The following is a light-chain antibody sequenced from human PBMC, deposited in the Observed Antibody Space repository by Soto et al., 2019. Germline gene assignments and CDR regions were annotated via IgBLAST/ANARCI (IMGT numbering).Light chain of an antibody. CDR3: QNYNSYSQT. CDR1: QRIGRW. Sequence: DTQMTQSPSTLSASLGDRVTITCRASQRIGRWLAWYQQKPGKGPKLLIYYASTLQSGVPSRFSASGSGTEFALTISSLQPDDFATYYCQNYNSYSQTFGQGTKVEF. CDR2: YAS. J-gene: IGKJ1*01. V-gene: IGKV1-5*01.